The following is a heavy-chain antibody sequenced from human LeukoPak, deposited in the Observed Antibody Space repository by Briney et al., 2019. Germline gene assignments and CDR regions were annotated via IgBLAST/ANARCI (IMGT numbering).Heavy chain of an antibody. CDR2: IWYDGSNK. J-gene: IGHJ5*02. V-gene: IGHV3-33*01. CDR3: ARDYAGENWFGP. D-gene: IGHD3-16*01. CDR1: GFPFSSYG. Sequence: GSLRLSCAASGFPFSSYGMHWVRQAPGKRLEWVAVIWYDGSNKYYADSVKGRFTISRDNSKNTLYLQMNSLRAEDTAVYYCARDYAGENWFGPWGQGTLVTVSS.